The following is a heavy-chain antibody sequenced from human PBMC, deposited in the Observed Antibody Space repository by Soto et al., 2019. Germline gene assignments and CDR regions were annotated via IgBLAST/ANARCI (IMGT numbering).Heavy chain of an antibody. J-gene: IGHJ4*02. CDR3: ATGPLYASGVANY. Sequence: SVKVSCKASGGTFSSDVINWVRQAPGQGLEWMGGITPIFSTTKFAQKFQGRVTVTTDESASTVYLELSSLRSEDTAVYYCATGPLYASGVANYWGQGALVTVSS. CDR2: ITPIFSTT. CDR1: GGTFSSDV. D-gene: IGHD3-10*01. V-gene: IGHV1-69*05.